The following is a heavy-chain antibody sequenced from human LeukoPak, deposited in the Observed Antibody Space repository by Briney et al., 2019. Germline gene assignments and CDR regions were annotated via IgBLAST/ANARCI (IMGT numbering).Heavy chain of an antibody. Sequence: ASXKVSCKASGYTFTSYDINWVRQATGQGLEWMGWMNPNSGNTGYAQKFQGRVTMNRNTSISTAYMELSRLRDEDTAGYYCARGLSVRNYDSSGYSYDYWGQGTLVTVSS. V-gene: IGHV1-8*01. CDR2: MNPNSGNT. J-gene: IGHJ4*02. CDR1: GYTFTSYD. CDR3: ARGLSVRNYDSSGYSYDY. D-gene: IGHD3-22*01.